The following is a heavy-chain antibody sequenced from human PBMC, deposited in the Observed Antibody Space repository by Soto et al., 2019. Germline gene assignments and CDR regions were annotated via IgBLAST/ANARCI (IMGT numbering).Heavy chain of an antibody. V-gene: IGHV3-30-3*01. CDR3: ARVGIIAVAYFDY. Sequence: QVQLVESGGGVVQPGRSLRLSCAASGFTFSSYAMHWVRRAPGKGLEWVAVISYDGSNKYYADSVKGRFTISRDNSKNTLYLQMNSLRAEDTAVYYCARVGIIAVAYFDYWGQGTLVTVSS. D-gene: IGHD6-19*01. J-gene: IGHJ4*02. CDR1: GFTFSSYA. CDR2: ISYDGSNK.